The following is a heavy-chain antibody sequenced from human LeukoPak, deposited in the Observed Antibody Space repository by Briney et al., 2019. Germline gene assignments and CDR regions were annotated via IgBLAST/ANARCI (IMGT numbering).Heavy chain of an antibody. CDR2: ISGSGDST. J-gene: IGHJ3*02. D-gene: IGHD3-22*01. Sequence: GGSLRLSCAASGFTFSSYAMSWVRQAPGKGLEWVSAISGSGDSTYYADSVKGRFTISRDNSKNTLYLQMNSLRAEDTAVYYCAKAFEYYDSSGYSGFGAFDIWGQGTMVTVSS. V-gene: IGHV3-23*01. CDR1: GFTFSSYA. CDR3: AKAFEYYDSSGYSGFGAFDI.